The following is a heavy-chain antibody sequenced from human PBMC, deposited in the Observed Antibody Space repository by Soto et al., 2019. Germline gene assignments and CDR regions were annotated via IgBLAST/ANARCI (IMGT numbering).Heavy chain of an antibody. CDR1: GYTFTNFG. CDR2: ITPYNGNA. V-gene: IGHV1-18*04. CDR3: ARARMYSGAYHDY. D-gene: IGHD1-26*01. Sequence: ASVKVSCKASGYTFTNFGINWVRQAPGQGLEWMGWITPYNGNANYAQKYQDRLTVTTDTSTNTAYWELRSLRSDDTDVYFCARARMYSGAYHDYWGQGPLVTVS. J-gene: IGHJ4*02.